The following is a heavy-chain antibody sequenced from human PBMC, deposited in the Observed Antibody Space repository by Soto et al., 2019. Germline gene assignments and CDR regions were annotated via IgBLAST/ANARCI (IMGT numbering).Heavy chain of an antibody. V-gene: IGHV4-31*03. CDR2: IYYSGST. Sequence: SETLSLTCTVSGGSISSCGYYWSWIRQHPVKGLEWIGYIYYSGSTYYNPSLKSRVTISVDTSKNQFSLKLSSVTAADTAVYYCARIIETTYLKFDYWGQGTLVTVSS. J-gene: IGHJ4*02. CDR3: ARIIETTYLKFDY. CDR1: GGSISSCGYY. D-gene: IGHD4-17*01.